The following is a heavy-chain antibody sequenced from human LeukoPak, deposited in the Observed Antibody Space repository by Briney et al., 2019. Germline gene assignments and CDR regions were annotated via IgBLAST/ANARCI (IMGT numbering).Heavy chain of an antibody. CDR1: GDTVSGNSGA. CDR3: ARALERYYFDF. V-gene: IGHV6-1*01. Sequence: SQTLSLTCAISGDTVSGNSGAWIWIRPPPSRGLEWLGRTYYMSKWFHEYAVSVKGRIIISPDTANNQFSLHLSSVTADDTGVYYCARALERYYFDFWGQGTLVTVSS. D-gene: IGHD1-1*01. J-gene: IGHJ4*02. CDR2: TYYMSKWFH.